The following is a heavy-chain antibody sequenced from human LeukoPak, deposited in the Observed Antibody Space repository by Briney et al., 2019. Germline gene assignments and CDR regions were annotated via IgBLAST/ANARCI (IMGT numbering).Heavy chain of an antibody. D-gene: IGHD3-10*01. J-gene: IGHJ5*02. CDR3: ARGRDYYGSGSYYKGSIDP. Sequence: PGGSLRLSCAASGFTFSSYEMNWVRQAPGKGLEWVSYISSSGSTIYYADSVKGRFTISRDNAKNSLYLQMNSLRAEDTAVYYCARGRDYYGSGSYYKGSIDPWGQGTLVTVSS. V-gene: IGHV3-48*03. CDR1: GFTFSSYE. CDR2: ISSSGSTI.